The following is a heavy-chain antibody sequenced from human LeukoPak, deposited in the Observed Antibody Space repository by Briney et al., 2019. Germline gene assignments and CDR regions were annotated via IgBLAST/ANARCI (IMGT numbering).Heavy chain of an antibody. Sequence: SETLSLTCTVPGGSISSTSHSWGWIRQPPGKGLEWIGSMYYSGNTYYNSSLKSRVTISVDTSKNQFSLKVSSVTAADTAVYYCARHQYSSGATYHVDYWGQGTLVTVSS. V-gene: IGHV4-39*01. J-gene: IGHJ4*02. CDR1: GGSISSTSHS. CDR2: MYYSGNT. CDR3: ARHQYSSGATYHVDY. D-gene: IGHD3-22*01.